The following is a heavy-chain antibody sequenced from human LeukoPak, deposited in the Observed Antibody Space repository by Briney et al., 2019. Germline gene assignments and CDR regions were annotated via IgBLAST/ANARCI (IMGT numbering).Heavy chain of an antibody. D-gene: IGHD6-19*01. CDR2: IYYSGST. CDR1: DGSISSSSYY. CDR3: ARVAPPRIAVAGIDY. J-gene: IGHJ4*02. V-gene: IGHV4-39*07. Sequence: SETLSLTCTVSDGSISSSSYYWGWIRQPPGKGLEWIGSIYYSGSTYYNPSLKSRVTISVDTSKNQFSLKLSSVTAADTAVYYCARVAPPRIAVAGIDYWGQGTLVTVSS.